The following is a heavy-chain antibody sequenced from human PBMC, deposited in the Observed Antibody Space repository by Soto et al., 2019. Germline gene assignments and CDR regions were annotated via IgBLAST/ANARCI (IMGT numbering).Heavy chain of an antibody. J-gene: IGHJ6*02. V-gene: IGHV3-7*01. CDR1: GFTFSSYW. CDR2: IKQDGSEK. Sequence: GGSLRLSCAASGFTFSSYWMSWVRQAPGKGLEWVANIKQDGSEKYYVDSVKGRFTISRDNAKNSLYLQMNSLRAEDTAVYYCARDFPARAVGYGMDVWGQGTTVTVSS. CDR3: ARDFPARAVGYGMDV. D-gene: IGHD1-26*01.